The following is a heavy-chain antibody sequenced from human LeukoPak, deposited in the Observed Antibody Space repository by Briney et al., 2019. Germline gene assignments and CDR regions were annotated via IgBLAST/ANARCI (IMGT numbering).Heavy chain of an antibody. V-gene: IGHV3-23*01. Sequence: GGSLRLSCVASGLSFINYAMTWVRQAPGKGLEWVSTINSGSAGSTSYADPVRGRSTISRDNSKNTVYLQMNSLRAEDTAVYYCASRWYHFGYWGQRTLVTVSS. CDR3: ASRWYHFGY. CDR1: GLSFINYA. D-gene: IGHD4-23*01. J-gene: IGHJ4*02. CDR2: INSGSAGST.